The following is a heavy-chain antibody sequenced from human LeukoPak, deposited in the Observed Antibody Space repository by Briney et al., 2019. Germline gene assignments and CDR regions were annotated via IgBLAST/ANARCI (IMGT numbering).Heavy chain of an antibody. CDR3: AKDLSYDFWSGYLFDY. J-gene: IGHJ4*02. D-gene: IGHD3-3*01. CDR2: ISWNSGSI. V-gene: IGHV3-9*01. Sequence: PGGSLRLSCAASGFTFDDYAMHWVRHAPGKGLEWVSGISWNSGSIVYADSVKGRFTISRDNAKNSLYLQMNSLRAEDTALYYCAKDLSYDFWSGYLFDYWGQGTLVTVSS. CDR1: GFTFDDYA.